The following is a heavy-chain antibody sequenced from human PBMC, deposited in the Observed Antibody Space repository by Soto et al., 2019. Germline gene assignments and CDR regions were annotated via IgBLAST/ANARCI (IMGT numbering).Heavy chain of an antibody. Sequence: GGSLRLSCAASGLTVGDNYMSWVRQVPGMGLEWVSAIYYNGTTYYADSVKGRFTISRDTSKNTLSLQMDSLRVEDTAVYYCVRPLSSGRNYGKDVWGQGTTVTVSS. J-gene: IGHJ6*02. D-gene: IGHD3-10*01. CDR2: IYYNGTT. CDR1: GLTVGDNY. V-gene: IGHV3-53*01. CDR3: VRPLSSGRNYGKDV.